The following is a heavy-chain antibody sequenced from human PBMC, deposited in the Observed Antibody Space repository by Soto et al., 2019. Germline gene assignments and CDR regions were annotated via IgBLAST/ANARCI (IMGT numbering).Heavy chain of an antibody. V-gene: IGHV3-30*18. J-gene: IGHJ4*02. D-gene: IGHD1-26*01. CDR2: ISYDGSNT. CDR3: AKEGGLSGSYYISSSYYFDS. Sequence: QVQLVESGGGVVQPGRSLRLSCVASGFTFSSYGMHWVRQAPGKGLEWVAIISYDGSNTYYADSVKGRFPISRDNSKNTLYLRMNSLRAEDTSVYYCAKEGGLSGSYYISSSYYFDSWGQGTLVTVSS. CDR1: GFTFSSYG.